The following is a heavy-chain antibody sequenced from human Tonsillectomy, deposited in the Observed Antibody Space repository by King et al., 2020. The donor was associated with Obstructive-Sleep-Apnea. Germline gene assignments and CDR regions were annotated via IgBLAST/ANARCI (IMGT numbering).Heavy chain of an antibody. J-gene: IGHJ5*02. CDR1: GFSLSTSGVG. V-gene: IGHV2-5*02. Sequence: TLKESGPTLVKPTQTLTLTCTFSGFSLSTSGVGGGWIRQPPGKALEVLTLTYCDDDKHYSTSLKSRLTITQDTSKNQAVLTITNMDPVDTATYFCAHRREDSSGWLDHWGQGTLVTVSS. CDR2: TYCDDDK. D-gene: IGHD6-19*01. CDR3: AHRREDSSGWLDH.